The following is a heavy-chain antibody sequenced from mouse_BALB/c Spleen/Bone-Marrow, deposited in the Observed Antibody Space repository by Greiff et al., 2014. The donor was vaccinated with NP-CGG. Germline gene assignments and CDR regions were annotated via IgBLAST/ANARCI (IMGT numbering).Heavy chain of an antibody. V-gene: IGHV5-17*02. Sequence: EVKLVESGGGLVQPGGSRKLSCAASGFTFSSFGMHWVRQAPEKGLEWVAYISSGSSTIYYVGTVKGRFTISRDNPKNTLFLQMTSLRSEDTAMYYCARGAARATWFAYWGQGTLVTVSA. D-gene: IGHD3-1*01. CDR2: ISSGSSTI. CDR3: ARGAARATWFAY. J-gene: IGHJ3*01. CDR1: GFTFSSFG.